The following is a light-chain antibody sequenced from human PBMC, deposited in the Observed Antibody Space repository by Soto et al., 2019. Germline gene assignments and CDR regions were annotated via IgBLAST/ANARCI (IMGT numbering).Light chain of an antibody. CDR3: QKYNSALEGT. CDR1: QNIRKY. V-gene: IGKV1-39*01. J-gene: IGKJ1*01. Sequence: DIQMTQSPSSLSASVGDRVTITCRASQNIRKYLNWYQQKPGKAPKLLIYTASSLQVGFPSRFSGSGSGTDFTLTISSLQPEDVATYYCQKYNSALEGTFGQGTRWIS. CDR2: TAS.